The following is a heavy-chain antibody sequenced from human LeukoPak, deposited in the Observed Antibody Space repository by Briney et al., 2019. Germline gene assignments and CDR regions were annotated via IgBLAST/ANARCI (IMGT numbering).Heavy chain of an antibody. J-gene: IGHJ4*02. D-gene: IGHD1-26*01. CDR2: INGRGDTT. Sequence: GGSLRLSCVAPGFRFDDYGMTWVRHAPGKGLEWVAGINGRGDTTGYADSVKGRFTISRDNAKSSLYLQMDSLRAEDTALYYCARGNRGSYYGGDSWGQGALVTVSS. CDR1: GFRFDDYG. CDR3: ARGNRGSYYGGDS. V-gene: IGHV3-20*04.